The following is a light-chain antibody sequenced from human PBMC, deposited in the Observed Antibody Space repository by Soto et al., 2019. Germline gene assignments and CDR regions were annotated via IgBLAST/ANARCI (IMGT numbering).Light chain of an antibody. J-gene: IGLJ2*01. V-gene: IGLV2-14*01. CDR2: EVT. CDR3: ISYTSFSTLR. Sequence: QSVLTQPASVSGSPGQSITISCTGTSSDVGGYKFVSWYQQHPGKAPKLLIYEVTNRPSGISNRFSGSKSGNSASLTISGLQAEDEADYYCISYTSFSTLRFGGGTKLTVL. CDR1: SSDVGGYKF.